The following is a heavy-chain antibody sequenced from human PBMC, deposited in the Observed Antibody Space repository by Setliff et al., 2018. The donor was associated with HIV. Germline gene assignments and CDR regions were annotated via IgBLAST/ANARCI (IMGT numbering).Heavy chain of an antibody. J-gene: IGHJ6*03. CDR1: GGFIGTYY. CDR2: VYYTGST. V-gene: IGHV4-59*08. CDR3: ARVGGAYYYYYYYMDV. D-gene: IGHD3-16*01. Sequence: PSETLSLTCTVSGGFIGTYYWSWIRQSPGKGLEWIGSVYYTGSTNYNPSLESRVTISVDTSKNQFSLKLSSVTAADTAVYYCARVGGAYYYYYYYMDVWGKGTTVTVSS.